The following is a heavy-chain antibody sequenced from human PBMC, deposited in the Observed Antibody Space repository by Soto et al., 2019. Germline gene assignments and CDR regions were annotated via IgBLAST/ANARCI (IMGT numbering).Heavy chain of an antibody. V-gene: IGHV3-53*03. D-gene: IGHD4-4*01. CDR1: GFTVSNNY. CDR3: ARHGWGMATVGM. Sequence: EVQLVESGGGLVQPGGSLRLSCAASGFTVSNNYMIWFRLPPGKGLEWVSLIYSGGTTYYADSVKGRFTISRDNSKNTLYLQMNSLTVEDTAVYYCARHGWGMATVGMWGPGTLVTVSS. J-gene: IGHJ4*02. CDR2: IYSGGTT.